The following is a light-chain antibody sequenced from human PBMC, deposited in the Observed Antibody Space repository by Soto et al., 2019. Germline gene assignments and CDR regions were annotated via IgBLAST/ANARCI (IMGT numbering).Light chain of an antibody. CDR3: ASFARSPDRSVV. CDR2: EVY. Sequence: QSVLTQPPSASGSPGQSVTISCSGTSTDIGGYDFVSWYQQQPGKAPRLLIYEVYKRPAGVPDRFSGSKSGNTASLTVSGLPDDDEADYYCASFARSPDRSVVFGGGTKLTVL. V-gene: IGLV2-8*01. J-gene: IGLJ2*01. CDR1: STDIGGYDF.